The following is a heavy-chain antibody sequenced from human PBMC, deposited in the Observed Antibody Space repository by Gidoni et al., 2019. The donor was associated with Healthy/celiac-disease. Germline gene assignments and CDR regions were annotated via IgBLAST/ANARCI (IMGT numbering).Heavy chain of an antibody. Sequence: QLQLQESGPGLVKPSETLSLTCTVSGGSISSSSYYWGWIRQPPGKGLEWIGSIYYSGSTYYNPSLKSRVTISVDTSKNQFSLKLSSVTAADTAVYYCASIAYYDILTGYYLVPFDYWGQGTLVTVSS. D-gene: IGHD3-9*01. CDR3: ASIAYYDILTGYYLVPFDY. J-gene: IGHJ4*02. CDR1: GGSISSSSYY. V-gene: IGHV4-39*01. CDR2: IYYSGST.